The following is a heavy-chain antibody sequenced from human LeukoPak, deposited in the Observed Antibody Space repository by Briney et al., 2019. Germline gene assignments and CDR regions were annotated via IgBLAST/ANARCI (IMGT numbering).Heavy chain of an antibody. CDR1: GFTFSGPT. Sequence: GGSLRLSCAASGFTFSGPTMHWVRQASGKGLEWVGRIKSKGNTYATAYAASVKGRFTISRDDSKNTAYLQMNNLKTEDTAMYYCTRVGPTTADYWGQGTLVIVSS. CDR3: TRVGPTTADY. V-gene: IGHV3-73*01. CDR2: IKSKGNTYAT. J-gene: IGHJ4*02. D-gene: IGHD5-12*01.